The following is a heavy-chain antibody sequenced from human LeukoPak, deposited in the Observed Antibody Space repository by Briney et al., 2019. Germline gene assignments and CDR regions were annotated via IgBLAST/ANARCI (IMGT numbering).Heavy chain of an antibody. D-gene: IGHD6-19*01. CDR1: GFTFSSYA. CDR3: GKEAASSGWDWTDA. Sequence: GGSLRLSRVGSGFTFSSYAMRWVRPAPGKGLEWVALISFDGSVKYFADSVTGRFTIPRDNSMYTLYLPMSRLRLGVTACYYCGKEAASSGWDWTDAWGQGSLVTLSS. J-gene: IGHJ5*02. V-gene: IGHV3-30*18. CDR2: ISFDGSVK.